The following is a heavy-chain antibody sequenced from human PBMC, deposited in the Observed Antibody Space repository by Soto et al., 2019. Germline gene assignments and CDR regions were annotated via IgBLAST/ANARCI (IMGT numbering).Heavy chain of an antibody. D-gene: IGHD2-21*02. CDR3: AGFSSGEYGGNSGFVY. CDR1: GGSISIGDHY. V-gene: IGHV4-31*03. Sequence: QVQLQESGPGLVKPSQTLSLTCTVSGGSISIGDHYWSWIRHRPGKGLEWIGYIYYSGNTYYNPSLKSRIILSLDTSKSQFSRRVSSVIAAETAIYYCAGFSSGEYGGNSGFVYWGQGTLVTVSS. J-gene: IGHJ4*02. CDR2: IYYSGNT.